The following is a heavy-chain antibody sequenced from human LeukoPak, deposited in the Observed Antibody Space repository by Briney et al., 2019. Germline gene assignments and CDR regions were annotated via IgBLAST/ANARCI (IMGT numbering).Heavy chain of an antibody. CDR1: GGSISSSSYY. J-gene: IGHJ4*02. D-gene: IGHD5-12*01. CDR2: IYYSGST. CDR3: ARGMVATALGY. Sequence: SETLSLTCTVSGGSISSSSYYWGWIRQPPGKGLEWIGSIYYSGSTYYNPSLKSRVTISVDTSKNQFSLKLSSVTAADTAVYYCARGMVATALGYWGQGTLVTVSS. V-gene: IGHV4-39*01.